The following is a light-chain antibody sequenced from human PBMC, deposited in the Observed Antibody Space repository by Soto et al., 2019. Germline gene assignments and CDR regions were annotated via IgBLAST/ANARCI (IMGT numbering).Light chain of an antibody. CDR1: ALPKQY. CDR2: KDS. V-gene: IGLV3-25*03. Sequence: SYELTQPPSVSVSPGQTARITCSGDALPKQYAYWYQQKPGQAPVLVIYKDSERPSGIPERFSGSSSGTTVTLTISGVQAEDEADYDCQSADSSGTYGVFGGGTKLTVL. J-gene: IGLJ2*01. CDR3: QSADSSGTYGV.